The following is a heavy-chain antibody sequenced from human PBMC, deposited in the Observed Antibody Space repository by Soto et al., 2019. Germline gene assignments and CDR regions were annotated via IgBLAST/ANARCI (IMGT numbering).Heavy chain of an antibody. Sequence: GESLKISCKGSGYSFTSYWIGWVRQMPGKGLEWMGIIYPGDSDTRYSPSFQGQVTISADKSISTAYLQWSSLKASDTAMYYCARPSGYSGYDAKAFDIWGQGTMVTVSS. J-gene: IGHJ3*02. CDR1: GYSFTSYW. D-gene: IGHD5-12*01. CDR2: IYPGDSDT. CDR3: ARPSGYSGYDAKAFDI. V-gene: IGHV5-51*01.